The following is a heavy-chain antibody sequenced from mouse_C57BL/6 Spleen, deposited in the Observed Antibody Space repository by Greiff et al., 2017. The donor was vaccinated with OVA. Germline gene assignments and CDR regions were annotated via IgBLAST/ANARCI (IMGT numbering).Heavy chain of an antibody. CDR1: GYTFTSYW. V-gene: IGHV1-72*01. D-gene: IGHD2-4*01. J-gene: IGHJ4*01. CDR3: AKGDYDEGDDDPLYAMDY. Sequence: QVQLKQPGAELVKPGASVKLSCKASGYTFTSYWMHWVKQRPGRGLEWIGRIDPNSGGTKYNEKFKSKATLTVDKPSSTAYMQLSSLTSEDSAVYYCAKGDYDEGDDDPLYAMDYWGQGTSVTVSS. CDR2: IDPNSGGT.